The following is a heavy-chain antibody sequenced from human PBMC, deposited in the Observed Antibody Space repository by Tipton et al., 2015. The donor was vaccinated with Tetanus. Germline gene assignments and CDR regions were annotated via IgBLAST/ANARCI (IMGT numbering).Heavy chain of an antibody. D-gene: IGHD3-10*01. CDR1: GGSISGSNYF. V-gene: IGHV4-31*03. Sequence: VKPSETLSLSCSVSGGSISGSNYFWNWIRQQPGKGPEWIGYIYYSGSTHYNPSLKSRVTMSVDTSKNQFSLKLSSVTDADTAVYYCSRWGDASGSTNLYAFDIWGQGTMVSVSS. CDR3: SRWGDASGSTNLYAFDI. J-gene: IGHJ3*02. CDR2: IYYSGST.